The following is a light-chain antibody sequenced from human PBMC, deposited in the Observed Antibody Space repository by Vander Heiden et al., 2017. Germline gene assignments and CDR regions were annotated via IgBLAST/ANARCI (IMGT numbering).Light chain of an antibody. CDR1: QSISSH. CDR2: AAS. Sequence: DIQMTQSPSSLSASVGDRVTITCRASQSISSHLNWYQQKPGKAPKLLNYAASNLQSGVPSRFSGSGAGTDVTLTISSLQPEDFTTYYCQQSYSTLWTFGQGTKVESK. J-gene: IGKJ1*01. V-gene: IGKV1-39*01. CDR3: QQSYSTLWT.